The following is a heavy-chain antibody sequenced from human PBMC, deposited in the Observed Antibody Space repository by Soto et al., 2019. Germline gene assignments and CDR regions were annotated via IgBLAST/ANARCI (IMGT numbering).Heavy chain of an antibody. CDR3: ARGMVPAAIRCGMDV. J-gene: IGHJ6*02. V-gene: IGHV1-2*02. CDR1: GYTFTGYY. Sequence: GASVKVACKASGYTFTGYYMHWVRQAPGQGLEWMGWINPNSGGTNYAQKFQGRVTMTRDTSISTAYMELSRLRSDDTAVYYCARGMVPAAIRCGMDVWGQGTTVTVSS. CDR2: INPNSGGT. D-gene: IGHD2-2*02.